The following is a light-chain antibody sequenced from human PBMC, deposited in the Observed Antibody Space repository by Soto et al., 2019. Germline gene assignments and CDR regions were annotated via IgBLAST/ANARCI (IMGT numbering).Light chain of an antibody. Sequence: QSALSQPASMSGSRGQSITIPCTGPSSDIGLYNYVSWYQHHPGKAPKLLISEVNIRPLGLSDHFSASKAGNTASLTISGLQPEDEAFYYCSCLSTTSTPIVFGTGTKVTVL. CDR1: SSDIGLYNY. CDR3: SCLSTTSTPIV. CDR2: EVN. J-gene: IGLJ1*01. V-gene: IGLV2-14*01.